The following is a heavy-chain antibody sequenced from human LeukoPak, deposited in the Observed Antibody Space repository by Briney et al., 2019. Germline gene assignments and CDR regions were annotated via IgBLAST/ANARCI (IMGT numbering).Heavy chain of an antibody. V-gene: IGHV1-18*04. D-gene: IGHD3-22*01. J-gene: IGHJ5*02. Sequence: EASVKVSCKASGYIFISYGISWVRQAPGQGLEWMGWISAYNAHTNHAQKLQGRVTVTTDTSASTAYMELRSLRSDDTAVYYCARPLYDSSGYYLNWFDPWGQGTLVTVSS. CDR2: ISAYNAHT. CDR3: ARPLYDSSGYYLNWFDP. CDR1: GYIFISYG.